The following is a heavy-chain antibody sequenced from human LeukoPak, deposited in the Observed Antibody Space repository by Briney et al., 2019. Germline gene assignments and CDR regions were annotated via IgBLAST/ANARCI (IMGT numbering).Heavy chain of an antibody. D-gene: IGHD4-17*01. V-gene: IGHV4-4*02. CDR3: AISGVCGDYGLVGY. CDR2: IYHSGST. J-gene: IGHJ4*02. CDR1: GGSISSSNW. Sequence: SETLSLTCAVSGGSISSSNWWSWVRQPPGKGLEWIGEIYHSGSTNYNPSLKSRVIISVDKSKNQFSLKLSSVTAADTAVYYCAISGVCGDYGLVGYWGQGTLVTVSS.